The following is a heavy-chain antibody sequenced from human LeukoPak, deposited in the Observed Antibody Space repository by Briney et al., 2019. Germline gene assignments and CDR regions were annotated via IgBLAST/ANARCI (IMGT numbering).Heavy chain of an antibody. Sequence: GGSLRLSCTASGFTFTSYSMIWVRQAPGKGLEWVSYISTGSSTIYYADSVKGRFTISRDNAKNSLYLQMNSLRDEDTAVYYCARDVERMGGTSFYASTTPSGWSQGTLVTVSS. CDR3: ARDVERMGGTSFYASTTPSG. CDR2: ISTGSSTI. CDR1: GFTFTSYS. D-gene: IGHD2/OR15-2a*01. J-gene: IGHJ4*02. V-gene: IGHV3-48*02.